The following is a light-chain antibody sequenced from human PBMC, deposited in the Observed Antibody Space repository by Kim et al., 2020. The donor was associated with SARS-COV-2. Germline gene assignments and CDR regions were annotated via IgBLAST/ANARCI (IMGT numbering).Light chain of an antibody. CDR3: QAWDTNTV. Sequence: SYELTQPPSVSVSPGQTVTLTCSGKKLGDKYVAWYQQKAGQSPVLVIYQNNKRPSGIPERFSGSNSGNTATLTVSETHSMDEGDYYCQAWDTNTVFGGGTQLTV. CDR2: QNN. CDR1: KLGDKY. V-gene: IGLV3-1*01. J-gene: IGLJ3*02.